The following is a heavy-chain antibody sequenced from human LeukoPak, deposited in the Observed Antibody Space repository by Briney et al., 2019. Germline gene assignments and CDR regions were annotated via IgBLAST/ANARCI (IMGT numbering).Heavy chain of an antibody. V-gene: IGHV1-2*02. J-gene: IGHJ4*02. CDR1: GYTFTGYY. Sequence: ASVKVSCKASGYTFTGYYMHWVRQAPGQGLEWMGWINPNSGGTNYAQKFQGRVTMTRDTSISTAYMELSRLRSDDTAVYYCAXMPSIAAAGIDYWGQGTLVTVSS. CDR3: AXMPSIAAAGIDY. D-gene: IGHD6-13*01. CDR2: INPNSGGT.